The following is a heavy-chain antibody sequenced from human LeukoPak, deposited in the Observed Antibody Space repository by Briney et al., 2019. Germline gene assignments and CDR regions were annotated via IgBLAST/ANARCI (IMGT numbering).Heavy chain of an antibody. V-gene: IGHV3-15*01. J-gene: IGHJ4*02. Sequence: GGSLRLSCAASGFTFSNAWMSWVRQAPGKGLEWVCRIKSKTDGGTTDYAAPVKGRFTISRDDSKNTLYLQMNSLKTEDTAVYYCSSFDYWGQGTLVTVSS. CDR3: SSFDY. CDR2: IKSKTDGGTT. CDR1: GFTFSNAW.